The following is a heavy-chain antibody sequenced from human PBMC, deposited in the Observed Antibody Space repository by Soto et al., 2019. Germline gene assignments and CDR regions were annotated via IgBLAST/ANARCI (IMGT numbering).Heavy chain of an antibody. J-gene: IGHJ4*02. CDR2: INHSGST. CDR3: ARAGDSSGYADF. D-gene: IGHD3-22*01. CDR1: GGSFRGYY. Sequence: SETLSLTCAVYGGSFRGYYWTWIRQPPGKGLEWIGEINHSGSTNYNPSLKSRVTISVDTSKNQFFLKLSSVTAADTAVYYCARAGDSSGYADFSGLGTLVTVSS. V-gene: IGHV4-34*01.